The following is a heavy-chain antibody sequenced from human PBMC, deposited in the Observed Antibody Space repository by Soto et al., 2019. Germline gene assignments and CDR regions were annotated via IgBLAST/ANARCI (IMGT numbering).Heavy chain of an antibody. J-gene: IGHJ4*02. D-gene: IGHD2-21*01. CDR3: ADVFVGW. Sequence: EVQLVASGGGLVQPGGSLRLSCAASGFTVSSPYMNWVRQAPGKGLEWVLVISDAGSTYYADSVKDRFTISRDNAKNTLYLQMYSLRGEYTAVYYCADVFVGWWGQGTPVTVSS. V-gene: IGHV3-66*01. CDR1: GFTVSSPY. CDR2: ISDAGST.